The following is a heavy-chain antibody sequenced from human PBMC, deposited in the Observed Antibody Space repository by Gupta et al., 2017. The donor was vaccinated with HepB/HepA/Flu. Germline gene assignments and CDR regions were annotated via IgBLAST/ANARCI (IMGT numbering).Heavy chain of an antibody. D-gene: IGHD3-3*01. V-gene: IGHV4-59*08. Sequence: QVQLQESGPGLVKPSETLSLTCTVSGASISSYYWSWIRQPPGKGLEWIGYIYYSGSTNYNPSLKSRVTISVDTSKNQFSLKLSSVTAADTAVYYCARRHDFWSGNFDYWGQGTLVTVSS. J-gene: IGHJ4*02. CDR1: GASISSYY. CDR3: ARRHDFWSGNFDY. CDR2: IYYSGST.